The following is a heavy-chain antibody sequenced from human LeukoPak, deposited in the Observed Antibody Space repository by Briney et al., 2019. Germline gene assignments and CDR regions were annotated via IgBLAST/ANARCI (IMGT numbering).Heavy chain of an antibody. CDR3: ARGRPHGNDY. CDR1: GFTFSSYW. Sequence: PGGSLRLSCAASGFTFSSYWMNWVRQVPGKGLVWVSRIASDGNNRDYADSVKGRFTISRDNAKNTLHLQMNSLRVEDTAVYYCARGRPHGNDYWGQGTLVTVSS. J-gene: IGHJ4*02. V-gene: IGHV3-74*01. D-gene: IGHD4-23*01. CDR2: IASDGNNR.